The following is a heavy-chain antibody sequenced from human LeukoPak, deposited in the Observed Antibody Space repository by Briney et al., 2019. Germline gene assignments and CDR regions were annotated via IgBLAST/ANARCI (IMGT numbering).Heavy chain of an antibody. CDR2: IIPIFGTA. V-gene: IGHV1-69*01. J-gene: IGHJ4*02. CDR3: ASSLYNYYDSSGYYYGY. D-gene: IGHD3-22*01. Sequence: VKVSCKASGGTFSSYAISWVRQAPGQGLEWMGGIIPIFGTANYAQKFQGRVTITADESTSTAYMELSSLRSEDTAVYYCASSLYNYYDSSGYYYGYWGQGTLVTVSS. CDR1: GGTFSSYA.